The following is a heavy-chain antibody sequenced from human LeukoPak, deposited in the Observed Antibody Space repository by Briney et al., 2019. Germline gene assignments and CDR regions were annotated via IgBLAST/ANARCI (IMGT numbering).Heavy chain of an antibody. J-gene: IGHJ1*01. CDR2: IYTSGST. CDR3: ASRRVVVPAAISYFQH. D-gene: IGHD2-2*01. V-gene: IGHV4-61*02. CDR1: GGCISSGTYY. Sequence: PSETLSLTCTVSGGCISSGTYYWSWIRQPAGKGLEWIGRIYTSGSTNYNPSLKSRVTISVDTSKNQFSLKLSSVTAADTAVYYCASRRVVVPAAISYFQHWGQGTLVAVSS.